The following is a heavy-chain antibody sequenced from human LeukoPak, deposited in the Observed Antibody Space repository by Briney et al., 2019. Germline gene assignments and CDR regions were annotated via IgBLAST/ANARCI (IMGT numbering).Heavy chain of an antibody. CDR3: ARDPTPYSRARYYFDY. CDR1: GFTFSSYS. V-gene: IGHV3-30*03. CDR2: ISYDGSNK. D-gene: IGHD5-18*01. J-gene: IGHJ4*02. Sequence: PGGSLRLSCAASGFTFSSYSMNWVRQAPGKGLEWVAVISYDGSNKYYADSVKGRFTISRDNSKNTLYLQMNSLRAEDTAVYYCARDPTPYSRARYYFDYWGQGTLVTVSS.